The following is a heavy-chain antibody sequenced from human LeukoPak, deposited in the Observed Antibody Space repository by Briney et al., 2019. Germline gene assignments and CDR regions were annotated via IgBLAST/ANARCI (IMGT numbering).Heavy chain of an antibody. J-gene: IGHJ3*02. CDR2: INWNSGNI. CDR1: GFIFDDYA. V-gene: IGHV3-9*01. Sequence: GGSLRLSCAASGFIFDDYAMHWVRQAPGKGLEWVSGINWNSGNIGYADSVKGRFTISRDNAKNSLYLQMHSLRPEDTALYYCAKASGYDFKAAFDIWGQGTMVTVSS. CDR3: AKASGYDFKAAFDI. D-gene: IGHD5-12*01.